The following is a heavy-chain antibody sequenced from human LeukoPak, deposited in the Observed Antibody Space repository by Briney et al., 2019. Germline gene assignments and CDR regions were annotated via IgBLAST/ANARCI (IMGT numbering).Heavy chain of an antibody. CDR3: ARVTLYYYYYMDV. CDR1: EFSVGDNY. J-gene: IGHJ6*03. Sequence: PGGSLRLSCAASEFSVGDNYMTWVRQAPGKGLEWVSLIYSGGSTHYADSVKGRFTISRDNSKNTLYLQMNSLRADDTAVYYCARVTLYYYYYMDVWGKGTTVTVSS. CDR2: IYSGGST. V-gene: IGHV3-66*01.